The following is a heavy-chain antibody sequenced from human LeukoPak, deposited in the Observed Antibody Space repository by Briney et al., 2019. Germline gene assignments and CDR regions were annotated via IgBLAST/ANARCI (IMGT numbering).Heavy chain of an antibody. CDR3: ARDVASSSWYNNNWFDP. Sequence: PSETLSLTCSVSVVSMNGYYWSWLRQSAGNRLEWIGHVDSSGNTNYNPSLKSRVTMSVDTSKNQFSLKLSSVTAADTAVYYCARDVASSSWYNNNWFDPWGQGTLVTVSS. CDR1: VVSMNGYY. V-gene: IGHV4-4*07. CDR2: VDSSGNT. D-gene: IGHD6-13*01. J-gene: IGHJ5*02.